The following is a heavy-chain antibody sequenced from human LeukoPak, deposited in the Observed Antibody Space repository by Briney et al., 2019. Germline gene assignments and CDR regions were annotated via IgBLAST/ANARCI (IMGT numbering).Heavy chain of an antibody. V-gene: IGHV3-53*01. D-gene: IGHD6-13*01. CDR1: GFTVSSNY. CDR2: IYSSGRT. Sequence: GGSLRLSCEVSGFTVSSNYVSWVRQAPGKGLEWVSIIYSSGRTFYGDSVKGRFTISTDNSKNTLYLQMISLRAEDTAVYFCASGTSAAGTSLDYWGQGTLVTVSS. J-gene: IGHJ4*02. CDR3: ASGTSAAGTSLDY.